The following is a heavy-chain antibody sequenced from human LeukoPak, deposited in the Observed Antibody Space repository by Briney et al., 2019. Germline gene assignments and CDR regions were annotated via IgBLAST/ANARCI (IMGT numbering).Heavy chain of an antibody. CDR3: AKDRAYYSDSSGYYLVRAYDY. D-gene: IGHD3-22*01. Sequence: GGSLRLSCAGSGFTFSSYWMNWVRQAPEKGLEWVAVISYDGSNKYYADSVKGRFTISRDNSKNTLYLQMNSLRAEDTAVYYCAKDRAYYSDSSGYYLVRAYDYWGQGTLVTVSS. V-gene: IGHV3-30*18. CDR1: GFTFSSYW. J-gene: IGHJ4*02. CDR2: ISYDGSNK.